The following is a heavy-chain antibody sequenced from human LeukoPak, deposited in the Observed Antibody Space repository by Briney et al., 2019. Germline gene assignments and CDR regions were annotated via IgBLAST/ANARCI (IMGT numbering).Heavy chain of an antibody. V-gene: IGHV3-23*01. CDR3: TKDLVTAYGYYYDSSGYQVDY. CDR2: ISGSGGST. D-gene: IGHD3-22*01. CDR1: GFTFSSYA. Sequence: GGSLRLSCAASGFTFSSYAMSWVRQAPGKGLEWVSAISGSGGSTYYADSVKGRFTISRDNSKNTLYLQMNSLRAEDTAVYYCTKDLVTAYGYYYDSSGYQVDYWGQGTLVTVSS. J-gene: IGHJ4*02.